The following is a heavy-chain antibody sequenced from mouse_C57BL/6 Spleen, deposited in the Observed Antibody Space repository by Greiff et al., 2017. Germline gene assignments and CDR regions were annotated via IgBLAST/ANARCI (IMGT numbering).Heavy chain of an antibody. CDR1: GFTFSDYG. Sequence: EVHLVESGGGLVKPGGSLKLSCAASGFTFSDYGMHWVRQAPEKGLEWVAYISSGSSTIYYADTVKGRFTISRDNAKNTLFLQMTSLRSEDTAMYYCARDPGYYYFDYWGQGTTLTVSS. CDR2: ISSGSSTI. CDR3: ARDPGYYYFDY. V-gene: IGHV5-17*01. D-gene: IGHD2-3*01. J-gene: IGHJ2*01.